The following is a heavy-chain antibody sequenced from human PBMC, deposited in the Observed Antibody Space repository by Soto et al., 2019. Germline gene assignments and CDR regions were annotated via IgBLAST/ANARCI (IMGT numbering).Heavy chain of an antibody. Sequence: EVQLVESGGGLVQPGRSLRLSCAASGLRFDVYAMHWVRQVPGKGLEWVAGISWNSGNIGYADSVEGRFTISRDDAKSSLYLQLNSLRAEDTALYYCAKDIALKGGAAIKRFVFDSWGQGTLVTVSS. CDR1: GLRFDVYA. CDR3: AKDIALKGGAAIKRFVFDS. V-gene: IGHV3-9*01. D-gene: IGHD2-2*02. J-gene: IGHJ4*02. CDR2: ISWNSGNI.